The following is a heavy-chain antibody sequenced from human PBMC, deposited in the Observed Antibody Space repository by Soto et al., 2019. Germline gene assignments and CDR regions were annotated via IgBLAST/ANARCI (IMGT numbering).Heavy chain of an antibody. CDR2: ISGSGGST. Sequence: GGSLRLSCAASGFTFSSYAMSWVRQAPGKGLEWVSAISGSGGSTYYADYVKGRFTISRDNSKNTLYPQSNSLRAEDTAVYYGAKDTEGTAAGTVDYWGQGTLVTVS. CDR1: GFTFSSYA. D-gene: IGHD6-13*01. CDR3: AKDTEGTAAGTVDY. J-gene: IGHJ4*02. V-gene: IGHV3-23*01.